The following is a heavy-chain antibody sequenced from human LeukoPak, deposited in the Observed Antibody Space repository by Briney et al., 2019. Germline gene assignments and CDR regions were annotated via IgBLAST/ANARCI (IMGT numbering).Heavy chain of an antibody. Sequence: QPGGSLRLSCAASGFTFSGYEMNWVRQAPGKGLEWVSYISSSGYGIYYADSVKGRFTISRDNAKNSLCLQMNTLRAEDTAVYYCARDRPYDSIGDPIDYWGQGTLVTVSS. V-gene: IGHV3-48*03. D-gene: IGHD3-22*01. J-gene: IGHJ4*02. CDR1: GFTFSGYE. CDR3: ARDRPYDSIGDPIDY. CDR2: ISSSGYGI.